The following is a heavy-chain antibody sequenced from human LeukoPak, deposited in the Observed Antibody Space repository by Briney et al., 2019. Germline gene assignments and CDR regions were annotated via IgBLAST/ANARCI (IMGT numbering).Heavy chain of an antibody. Sequence: GGSLRLSCAASGFTFSSYSMNWVRQAPGKGLEWVSSISSSSSYIYYADSVKGRFTISRDNSKNTLYLQMNSLRAEDTAVYYCARDGGHSSSLAYWGQGTLVTVSS. CDR3: ARDGGHSSSLAY. J-gene: IGHJ4*02. CDR1: GFTFSSYS. CDR2: ISSSSSYI. V-gene: IGHV3-21*01. D-gene: IGHD6-13*01.